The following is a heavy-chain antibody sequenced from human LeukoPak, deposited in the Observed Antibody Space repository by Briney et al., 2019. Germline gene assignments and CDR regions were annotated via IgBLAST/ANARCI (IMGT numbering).Heavy chain of an antibody. Sequence: GGSLRLSCAASGFTFSMYWMHWVRQAPGKGLEWVSSISRGGVITYYADSVKGRFTISRDNSNNTLYLHMNSLRAEDTAVYYCVSRAGSPWGPFDDWGQGTLVTVSS. CDR3: VSRAGSPWGPFDD. J-gene: IGHJ4*02. V-gene: IGHV3-23*01. CDR2: ISRGGVIT. CDR1: GFTFSMYW. D-gene: IGHD7-27*01.